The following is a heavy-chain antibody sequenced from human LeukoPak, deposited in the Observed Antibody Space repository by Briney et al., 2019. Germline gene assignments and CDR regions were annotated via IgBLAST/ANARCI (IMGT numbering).Heavy chain of an antibody. D-gene: IGHD3-10*01. CDR3: ARQRAWFGEWAFDN. J-gene: IGHJ4*02. CDR1: DDSISSRTFY. Sequence: PSETLSLTCTVSDDSISSRTFYWGWIRQPPGRGLEWIGSFKFGDTTYYMSSLKSRVTLFVDTSRKQFSLELTSVTAADTAVYYCARQRAWFGEWAFDNWGQGTLVTVSS. CDR2: FKFGDTT. V-gene: IGHV4-39*01.